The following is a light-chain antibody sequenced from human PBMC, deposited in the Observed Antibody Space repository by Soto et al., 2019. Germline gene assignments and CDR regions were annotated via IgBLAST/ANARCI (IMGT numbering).Light chain of an antibody. J-gene: IGKJ3*01. CDR2: GVY. CDR3: QQYGSSPFT. V-gene: IGKV3-20*01. CDR1: QTITLNY. Sequence: EIVLTQSPGTLSLSPGERATLSCRDSQTITLNYLAWYQQKPGQAPRLLIYGVYTRATGIPDKFSGSGSGTDFTLTISRLESEDSAVYYCQQYGSSPFTFGPGSKVDIK.